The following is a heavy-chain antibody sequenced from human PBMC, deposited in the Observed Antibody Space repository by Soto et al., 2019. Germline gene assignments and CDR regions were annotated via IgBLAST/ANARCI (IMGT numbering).Heavy chain of an antibody. V-gene: IGHV3-48*04. Sequence: EVQLVESGGGLVQPGGPLRLSCTASGFTFTDHSMNWVRHAPGKGLEWISYINDISDAIHYADSVKGRFAMSRDNAKKSVFLQMNSLRVDDTGVYYCARDRPTTFSADLWGQGTVVTVSS. CDR3: ARDRPTTFSADL. J-gene: IGHJ3*01. CDR1: GFTFTDHS. CDR2: INDISDAI. D-gene: IGHD5-12*01.